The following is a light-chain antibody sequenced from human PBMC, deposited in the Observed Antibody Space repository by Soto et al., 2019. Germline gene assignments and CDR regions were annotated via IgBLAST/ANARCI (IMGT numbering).Light chain of an antibody. V-gene: IGKV3-15*01. CDR2: GAS. Sequence: EIVMTQSPSTLSVSPGERATLPCRASQSVSSNLAWYQQKPGQAPRLLIYGASTRATGIPARFSGSGSGTEFTLTISSLQSEAFAVYYCQQYNNWPSITFGQGTRLEI. CDR1: QSVSSN. CDR3: QQYNNWPSIT. J-gene: IGKJ5*01.